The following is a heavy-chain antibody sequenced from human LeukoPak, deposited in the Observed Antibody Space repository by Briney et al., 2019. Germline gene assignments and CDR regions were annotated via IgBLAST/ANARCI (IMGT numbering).Heavy chain of an antibody. J-gene: IGHJ4*02. V-gene: IGHV3-23*01. D-gene: IGHD4-17*01. Sequence: GGSLRLSCAASGFTFSSYAMNWVRQAPGKGLEWVSGISGNGDSTYYADSVKGRFTISRDNSRNRMYLQMYSLRAEDSAIFYCARDPYGDYYFDSWGQGTLVTVSS. CDR1: GFTFSSYA. CDR2: ISGNGDST. CDR3: ARDPYGDYYFDS.